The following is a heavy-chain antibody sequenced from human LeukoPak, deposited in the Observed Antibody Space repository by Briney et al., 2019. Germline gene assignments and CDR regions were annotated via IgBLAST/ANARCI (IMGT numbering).Heavy chain of an antibody. CDR3: ARAPSSYESGNGYPNLGWLDP. Sequence: SETLSLTCKVSGYPIGLDYYWVWIRQAPGRGLQWIGGFHRGRIQYNSALKSRVTISIDSSKNQLSLRMWPVTAADTAFYLCARAPSSYESGNGYPNLGWLDPWGQGALVTVSS. V-gene: IGHV4-38-2*02. CDR1: GYPIGLDYY. D-gene: IGHD5-24*01. J-gene: IGHJ5*02. CDR2: FHRGRI.